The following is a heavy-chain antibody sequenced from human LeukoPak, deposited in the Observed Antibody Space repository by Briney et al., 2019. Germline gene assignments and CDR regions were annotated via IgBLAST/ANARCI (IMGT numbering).Heavy chain of an antibody. CDR1: GFTFSSYA. CDR3: AKKYSTGLDP. Sequence: GESLKLSCAASGFTFSSYAMSWVRQAPGKGLEWVSDISGSGGSTYYTDSVKGRSTISRDNSKNTLYLQMNSLRGEDTALYYCAKKYSTGLDPWGQGTLVTVSS. V-gene: IGHV3-23*01. CDR2: ISGSGGST. D-gene: IGHD1-26*01. J-gene: IGHJ5*02.